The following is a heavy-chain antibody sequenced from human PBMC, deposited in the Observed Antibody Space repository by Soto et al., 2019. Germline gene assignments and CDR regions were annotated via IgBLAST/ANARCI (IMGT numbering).Heavy chain of an antibody. J-gene: IGHJ4*02. CDR2: ISGSGGST. CDR1: GFTFSSYA. CDR3: AKRPPGPLSRYCSGGSCYPTDASFDY. D-gene: IGHD2-15*01. V-gene: IGHV3-23*01. Sequence: GGSLRLSCAASGFTFSSYAMSWVRQAPGKGLEWVSAISGSGGSTYYADSVKGRFTTSRDNSKNTLYLQMNSLRAEDTAVYYCAKRPPGPLSRYCSGGSCYPTDASFDYWGQGTLVTVSS.